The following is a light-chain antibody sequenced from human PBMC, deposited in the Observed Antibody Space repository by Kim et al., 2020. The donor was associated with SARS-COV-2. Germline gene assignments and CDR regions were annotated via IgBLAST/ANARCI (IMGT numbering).Light chain of an antibody. J-gene: IGLJ2*01. CDR1: SLRTYY. CDR2: AKN. CDR3: KSRDTSGDRLV. V-gene: IGLV3-19*01. Sequence: LGQTVRITCQGDSLRTYYARWYQQKPGQAPALVIYAKNNRPSGIPDRFSGSSSGNTASLTITGAQAEDEADYYCKSRDTSGDRLVFGGGTQLTVL.